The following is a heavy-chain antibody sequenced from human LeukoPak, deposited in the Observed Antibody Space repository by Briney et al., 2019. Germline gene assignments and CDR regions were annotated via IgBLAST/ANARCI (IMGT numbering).Heavy chain of an antibody. Sequence: GGSLRLSCAASGFTFSSYAMSWVRQAPGKGLEWDSAISGSGGSTYYADSVKGRFTISRDNSKNTLYLQMNSLRAEDTAVYYCAKGYYYDSRRFDYWGQGTLVTVSS. CDR3: AKGYYYDSRRFDY. CDR1: GFTFSSYA. J-gene: IGHJ4*02. CDR2: ISGSGGST. V-gene: IGHV3-23*01. D-gene: IGHD3-22*01.